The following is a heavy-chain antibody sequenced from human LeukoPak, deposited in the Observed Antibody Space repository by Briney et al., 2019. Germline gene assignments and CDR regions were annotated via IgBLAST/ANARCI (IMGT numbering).Heavy chain of an antibody. V-gene: IGHV4-4*07. J-gene: IGHJ4*02. CDR2: IYSSGYT. Sequence: PSETLSLTCTVSGGAIRSHYWNWIRQPAGKGLEWIGRIYSSGYTNDNPFLKSRITMSVDMSKNQFFLRLNSVTAADTAVYYCARGEHSVDSWGQGMLVTVSS. CDR1: GGAIRSHY. CDR3: ARGEHSVDS. D-gene: IGHD1/OR15-1a*01.